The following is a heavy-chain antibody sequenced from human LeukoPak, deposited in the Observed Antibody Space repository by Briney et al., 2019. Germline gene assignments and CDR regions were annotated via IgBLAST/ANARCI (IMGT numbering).Heavy chain of an antibody. D-gene: IGHD1-26*01. J-gene: IGHJ4*02. V-gene: IGHV3-23*01. CDR3: AKGGSGSYYDRFDY. CDR2: ISTSGDKT. CDR1: GFTFSSWV. Sequence: GGSLRLSCAGSGFTFSSWVVGWVRQAPGKGLEWLSVISTSGDKTFYADSVKGRFTISRDNSKNTLYLQMNSLRVEDTAMYYCAKGGSGSYYDRFDYWGQGTLVTVSS.